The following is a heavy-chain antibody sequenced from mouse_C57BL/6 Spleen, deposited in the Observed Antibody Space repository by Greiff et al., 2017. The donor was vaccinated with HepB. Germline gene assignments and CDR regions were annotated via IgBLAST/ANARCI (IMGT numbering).Heavy chain of an antibody. CDR2: ISYDGSN. CDR1: GYSITSGYY. CDR3: ARDGPLLYDYSFAY. Sequence: EVQLQQSGPGLVKPSQSLSLTCSVTGYSITSGYYWNWIRQFPGNKLEWMGYISYDGSNNYNPSLKNRISITRDTSKNQFFLKLNSVTTEDTATYYSARDGPLLYDYSFAYWGQGTLVTVSA. D-gene: IGHD2-4*01. V-gene: IGHV3-6*01. J-gene: IGHJ3*01.